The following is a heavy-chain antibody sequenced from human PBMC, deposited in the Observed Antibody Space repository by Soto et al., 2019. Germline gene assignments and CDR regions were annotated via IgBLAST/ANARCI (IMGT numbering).Heavy chain of an antibody. CDR1: GFTFSSYS. D-gene: IGHD4-17*01. CDR3: ARDLSFYGDWNAFDI. V-gene: IGHV3-21*01. CDR2: ISSSSSYI. J-gene: IGHJ3*02. Sequence: EVQLVESGGGLVKPGGSLRLSCAASGFTFSSYSMNWVRQAPGEGLEWVSSISSSSSYIYYADSVKCRFTISRDNAKNSLYQQMNSLRAEDTAVYYCARDLSFYGDWNAFDIWGQGTMVTVSS.